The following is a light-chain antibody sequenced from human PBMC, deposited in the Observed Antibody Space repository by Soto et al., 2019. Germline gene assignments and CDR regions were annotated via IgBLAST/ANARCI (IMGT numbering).Light chain of an antibody. CDR1: QSITSW. J-gene: IGKJ1*01. Sequence: DIQMTQSPSTLSASVGDRVTITCRASQSITSWLAWYQQKPGKAPNLLIYFASTLQSGVPSRFSGSGSGTDFTLTISTLQPEDFATYYCQQTYTSPVTFGQGTKVDI. V-gene: IGKV1-39*01. CDR3: QQTYTSPVT. CDR2: FAS.